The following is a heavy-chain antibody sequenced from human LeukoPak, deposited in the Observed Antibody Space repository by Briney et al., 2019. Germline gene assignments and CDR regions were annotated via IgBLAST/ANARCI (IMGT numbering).Heavy chain of an antibody. V-gene: IGHV5-51*01. Sequence: GESLHISRQGSGSTFTSYWIGGMRQVPGKGLEWMGIIYPGDSDTRYSPSLQAQVTISAAKSISTSSLQWSSLKAPHTATYSRAGHAGGNSTIDYWGQGTLGTVSS. CDR1: GSTFTSYW. D-gene: IGHD4-23*01. CDR3: AGHAGGNSTIDY. J-gene: IGHJ4*02. CDR2: IYPGDSDT.